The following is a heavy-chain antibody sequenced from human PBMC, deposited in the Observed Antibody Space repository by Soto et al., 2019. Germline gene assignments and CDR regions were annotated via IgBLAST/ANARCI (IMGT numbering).Heavy chain of an antibody. V-gene: IGHV5-10-1*01. Sequence: GESLKISCKGSGYSFTSYWISWVRQMPGKGLEWMGRIDPSDSYTNYSPSFQGHVTISADKSISTAYLQWSSLKASDTAMYYCARHPTVTTTYYYGMDVWGQGTTVTSP. CDR3: ARHPTVTTTYYYGMDV. D-gene: IGHD4-4*01. CDR2: IDPSDSYT. CDR1: GYSFTSYW. J-gene: IGHJ6*02.